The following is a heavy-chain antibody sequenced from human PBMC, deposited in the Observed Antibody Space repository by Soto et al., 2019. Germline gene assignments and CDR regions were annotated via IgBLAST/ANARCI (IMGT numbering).Heavy chain of an antibody. J-gene: IGHJ4*02. CDR3: AKDRRAGGNYGFYSDF. CDR1: GFTFSSYS. Sequence: EVQLLESGGGLVQPGGSLRLSCAASGFTFSSYSMTWVRQAPGKGLEWVSFSSATGAGTYYADSVKGRFTISRDNSKNTLYLQMTSLRADDTAVYYCAKDRRAGGNYGFYSDFWGQGALVIVSS. D-gene: IGHD1-7*01. V-gene: IGHV3-23*01. CDR2: SSATGAGT.